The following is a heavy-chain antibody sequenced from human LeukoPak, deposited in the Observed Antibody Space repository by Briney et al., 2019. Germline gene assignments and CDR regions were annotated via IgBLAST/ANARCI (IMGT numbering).Heavy chain of an antibody. CDR2: VSGNNGNT. CDR1: GYTFTTYG. D-gene: IGHD3-16*01. V-gene: IGHV1-18*01. Sequence: ASVKVSCKASGYTFTTYGISWVRQAPGQGLEWMGWVSGNNGNTNYAQKLQGRVTMTTDTSTNTAYMELRSLRSDDTAVYYCARIRGEPHYYYYYGMDVWGQGTTVTVSS. J-gene: IGHJ6*02. CDR3: ARIRGEPHYYYYYGMDV.